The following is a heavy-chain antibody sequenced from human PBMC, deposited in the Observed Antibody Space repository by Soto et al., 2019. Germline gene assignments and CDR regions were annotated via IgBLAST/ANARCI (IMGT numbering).Heavy chain of an antibody. J-gene: IGHJ4*02. V-gene: IGHV3-33*01. D-gene: IGHD2-15*01. CDR3: ASGMVEGDY. CDR2: IWYDGSNK. CDR1: GFTFSSYG. Sequence: QVQLVESGGGVVQPGRSLRLSCAASGFTFSSYGMHWVRQAPGKGLEWVAVIWYDGSNKYYADSVKGRFTISRDNSKNTLYLQMSSLTAEDTAVYYCASGMVEGDYWGQGTLVTVSS.